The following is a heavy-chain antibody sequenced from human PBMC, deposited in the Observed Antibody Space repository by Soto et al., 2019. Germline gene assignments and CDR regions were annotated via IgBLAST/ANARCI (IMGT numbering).Heavy chain of an antibody. J-gene: IGHJ4*02. CDR3: GKEPEVPGRGLDY. V-gene: IGHV3-23*01. Sequence: GESLKISCAASGFTFRSFAMAWVRQAAGKGLEWVSTITLSGATVYADSVKGRFIISRDNSKNTLYLQMHSLTAEDTGVYYCGKEPEVPGRGLDYWGQGSLVTVSS. CDR1: GFTFRSFA. CDR2: ITLSGAT.